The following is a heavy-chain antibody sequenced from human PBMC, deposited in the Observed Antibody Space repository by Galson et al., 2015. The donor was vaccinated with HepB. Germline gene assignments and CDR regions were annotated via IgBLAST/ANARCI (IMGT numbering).Heavy chain of an antibody. Sequence: SLRLSCAASGFTFSTYWMNWVRRAPGKGLEWVAAIKQDGSEKYYVDSVKGRFTISRDNAKNSLYLQMNSLRAEDTAVYYCARAEYQTTWFDPWGQGTLVTVSS. J-gene: IGHJ5*02. V-gene: IGHV3-7*03. CDR2: IKQDGSEK. CDR3: ARAEYQTTWFDP. D-gene: IGHD2/OR15-2a*01. CDR1: GFTFSTYW.